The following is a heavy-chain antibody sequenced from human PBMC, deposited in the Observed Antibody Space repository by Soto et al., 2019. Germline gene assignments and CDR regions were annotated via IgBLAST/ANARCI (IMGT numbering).Heavy chain of an antibody. CDR2: IYHSGST. D-gene: IGHD2-15*01. CDR1: GGSISSGGYS. CDR3: ARGQVVAAQH. Sequence: QLQLQESGSGLVKPSQTLSLTCAVSGGSISSGGYSWSWIRQPPGKGLEWIGYIYHSGSTYYNPALXRXVXIXLDRSKNQFSLKLSSVTAADTAVYYCARGQVVAAQHWGQGTLVTVSS. J-gene: IGHJ4*02. V-gene: IGHV4-30-2*01.